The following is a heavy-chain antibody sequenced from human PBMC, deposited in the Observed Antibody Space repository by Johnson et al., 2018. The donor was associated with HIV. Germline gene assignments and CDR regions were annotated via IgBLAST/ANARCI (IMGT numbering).Heavy chain of an antibody. D-gene: IGHD4-17*01. CDR1: GFTFSNYP. J-gene: IGHJ3*02. CDR2: VSFDGSKK. V-gene: IGHV3-30*04. CDR3: ARASTTVTTGDDAVDI. Sequence: QVQLVESGGGVVRPGRSLRLSCTASGFTFSNYPMHWVRQAPGKGLEWVAVVSFDGSKKYHADSVKGRFTISRDNSKNTLFLQMNSLRTEDTAVYYCARASTTVTTGDDAVDIWGQGTMVTVSS.